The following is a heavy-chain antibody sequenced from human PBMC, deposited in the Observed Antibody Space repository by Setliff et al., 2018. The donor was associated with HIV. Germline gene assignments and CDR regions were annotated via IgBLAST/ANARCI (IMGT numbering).Heavy chain of an antibody. CDR1: GDSINSGTYY. CDR3: ASKEVIGPRRLYYYLDL. D-gene: IGHD6-6*01. CDR2: IHLSGDT. V-gene: IGHV4-61*10. Sequence: SETLSLTCTVSGDSINSGTYYWSWIRQPAGKGLEWIGRIHLSGDTNYNPSLKSRVTMSVDTSQNQVSLDLDSVTAADTAVYCCASKEVIGPRRLYYYLDLWGRGTLVTVSS. J-gene: IGHJ2*01.